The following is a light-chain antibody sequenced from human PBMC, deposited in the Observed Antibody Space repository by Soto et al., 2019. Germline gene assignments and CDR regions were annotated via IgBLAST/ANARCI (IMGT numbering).Light chain of an antibody. CDR1: QSINIW. V-gene: IGKV1-5*03. CDR2: KAS. CDR3: QQYNSSPYT. J-gene: IGKJ2*01. Sequence: DIQMTQSPSTLSASVGDRVTITCRASQSINIWLAWYQQKPGKAPKLLMYKASSLESGVPSRFSGSGSGTEFTLTISSLQPDDFATYYCQQYNSSPYTLGQGTKLEIK.